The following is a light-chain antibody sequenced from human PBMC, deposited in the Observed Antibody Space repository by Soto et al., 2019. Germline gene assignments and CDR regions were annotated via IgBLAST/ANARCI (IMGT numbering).Light chain of an antibody. Sequence: QSALTQPPSVSGSPGQSVTISCSGTSRDIGGYSFVSWYQQHPGNTPKLIIYDVRNRPSGVPDRFSGSKSGNTASLTISGLRAADEADYYCCSYAGTYSVIFGGGTKLTVL. V-gene: IGLV2-11*01. J-gene: IGLJ2*01. CDR3: CSYAGTYSVI. CDR1: SRDIGGYSF. CDR2: DVR.